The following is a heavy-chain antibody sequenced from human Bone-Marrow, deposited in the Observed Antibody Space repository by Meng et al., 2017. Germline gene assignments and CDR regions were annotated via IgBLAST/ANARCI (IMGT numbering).Heavy chain of an antibody. CDR1: GYTFTGYY. CDR3: AREGYSINYYYGMDV. CDR2: INPNSGGT. Sequence: ASVKVSCKASGYTFTGYYMHWVRQAPGQGLEWMGWINPNSGGTNYAQKFQGRVTMTRDTSISTAYMELSRLRSDDSAVYYCAREGYSINYYYGMDVWGQGTTVTVSS. J-gene: IGHJ6*02. D-gene: IGHD5-18*01. V-gene: IGHV1-2*02.